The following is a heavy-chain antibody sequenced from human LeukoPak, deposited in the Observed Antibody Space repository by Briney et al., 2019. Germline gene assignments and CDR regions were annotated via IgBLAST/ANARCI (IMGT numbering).Heavy chain of an antibody. V-gene: IGHV4-59*01. D-gene: IGHD6-25*01. CDR1: GGSISGYV. Sequence: PSETLSLTCDVSGGSISGYVWSWIRQPPGTGLEWIGCVYSTGESNYSPSLNRRVTISVDTSKNHLFLQLTSVTAADAAVYYCARMEVTTLGAANPDYWGQGTLVTVSS. CDR2: VYSTGES. CDR3: ARMEVTTLGAANPDY. J-gene: IGHJ4*02.